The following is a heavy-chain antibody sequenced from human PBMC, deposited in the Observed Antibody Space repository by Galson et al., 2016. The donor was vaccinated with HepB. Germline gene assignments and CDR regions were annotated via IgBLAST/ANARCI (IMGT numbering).Heavy chain of an antibody. Sequence: PALVKPTQTLTLTCTFSGFSLSTTGVGVGWMRQPPGKTLEWLAHIYWDGDERYSPSLKGRLTITKDTSKNRVVLTMTNMDPVDTATYYCVHIVHSGSYYYFAYWGQGTLVTVSS. CDR1: GFSLSTTGVG. CDR2: IYWDGDE. V-gene: IGHV2-5*02. CDR3: VHIVHSGSYYYFAY. D-gene: IGHD1-26*01. J-gene: IGHJ4*02.